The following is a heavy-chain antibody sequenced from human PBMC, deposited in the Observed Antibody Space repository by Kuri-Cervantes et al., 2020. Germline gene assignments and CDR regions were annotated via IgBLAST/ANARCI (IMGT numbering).Heavy chain of an antibody. CDR3: ARDDVCSGGSCYFRSYYYGMDV. D-gene: IGHD2-15*01. CDR1: GGSFSGYY. V-gene: IGHV4-34*01. CDR2: INHSGST. Sequence: GSLRLSCAVYGGSFSGYYWSWIRQPPGKGLEWIGEINHSGSTNYNPSLKSRVTISVDTSKNQFSLKLSSVTAADTAVYYCARDDVCSGGSCYFRSYYYGMDVWGQGTTVTVSS. J-gene: IGHJ6*02.